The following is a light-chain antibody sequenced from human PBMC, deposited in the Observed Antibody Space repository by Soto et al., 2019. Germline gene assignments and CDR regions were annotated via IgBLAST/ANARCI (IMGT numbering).Light chain of an antibody. CDR2: EVT. V-gene: IGLV2-14*03. J-gene: IGLJ3*02. CDR3: SSYAGGNNLV. Sequence: QSALTQTASVSGSPGQSITISCTGTSSDVGGYNFVSWYQQHPGKAPKLIIHEVTNRPSGVSGRFSGSKSGNTAFLTISGLQAEDEAVYYCSSYAGGNNLVFGGGTKLTVL. CDR1: SSDVGGYNF.